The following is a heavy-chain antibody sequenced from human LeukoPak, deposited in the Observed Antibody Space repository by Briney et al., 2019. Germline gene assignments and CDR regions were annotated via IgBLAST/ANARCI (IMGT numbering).Heavy chain of an antibody. CDR3: ARRYCSSTSCYYFDY. CDR2: INANRGGA. D-gene: IGHD2-2*01. J-gene: IGHJ4*02. V-gene: IGHV1-2*02. CDR1: GDTFTDYY. Sequence: ASLKVSCKASGDTFTDYYMHWVRQAPGQGLEWMGWINANRGGANYAQRFQGRVTMTRDTSITTAYMELSRLKSDDTAVYYCARRYCSSTSCYYFDYWGQGTLVTVSS.